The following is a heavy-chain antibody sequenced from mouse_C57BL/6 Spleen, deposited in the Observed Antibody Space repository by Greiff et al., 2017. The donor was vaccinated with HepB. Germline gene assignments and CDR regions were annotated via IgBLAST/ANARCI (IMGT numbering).Heavy chain of an antibody. CDR3: ARGYDGYLPWFAY. Sequence: QVQLQQSGPELVKPGASVKISCKASGYAFSSSWMNWVKQRPGKGLEWIGRIYPGDGDTNYNGKFKGKATLTADKSSSTAYMQLSSLTSEDSAVYFCARGYDGYLPWFAYWGQGTLVTVSA. CDR2: IYPGDGDT. J-gene: IGHJ3*01. D-gene: IGHD2-3*01. CDR1: GYAFSSSW. V-gene: IGHV1-82*01.